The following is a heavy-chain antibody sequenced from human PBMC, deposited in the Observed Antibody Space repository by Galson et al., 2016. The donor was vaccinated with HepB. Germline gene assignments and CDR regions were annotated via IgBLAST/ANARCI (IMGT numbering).Heavy chain of an antibody. Sequence: SLRLSCAASGFAFSAYGMTWVRQAPRKGLEWVAAISTSGGSTDYADSVRGRFTISRDNSKNMLYLQMNSLRAEDTAVYYCARAYSRLGRWRLLYYFEYRGQGT. V-gene: IGHV3-23*01. CDR1: GFAFSAYG. J-gene: IGHJ4*01. D-gene: IGHD2/OR15-2a*01. CDR2: ISTSGGST. CDR3: ARAYSRLGRWRLLYYFEY.